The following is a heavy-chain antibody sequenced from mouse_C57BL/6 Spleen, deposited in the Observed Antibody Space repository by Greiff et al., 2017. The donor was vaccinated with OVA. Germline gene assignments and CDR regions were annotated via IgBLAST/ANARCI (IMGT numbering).Heavy chain of an antibody. V-gene: IGHV5-9*01. CDR1: GFTFSSYT. J-gene: IGHJ2*01. CDR2: ISGGGGNT. CDR3: ARQYYFDY. Sequence: DVHLVESGGGLVKPGGSLKLSCAASGFTFSSYTMSWVRQTPEKRLEWVATISGGGGNTYYPDSVKGRFTISRDNAKNTLYLQMSSLRSEDTALYYCARQYYFDYWGQGTTLTVSS.